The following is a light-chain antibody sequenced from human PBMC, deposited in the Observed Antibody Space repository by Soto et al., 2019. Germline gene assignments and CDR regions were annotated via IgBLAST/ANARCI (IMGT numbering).Light chain of an antibody. V-gene: IGLV2-14*01. CDR1: SSDVGGYNY. Sequence: QSVLTQPASVSGSPGQSINISCTGTSSDVGGYNYVSWYQQHPGKAPKLMIYDVSNRPSGVSNRFSGSKSGNTASLTISGLQAEDEADYYCSSYTSSSTLLYVFGTGTKLTVL. CDR3: SSYTSSSTLLYV. CDR2: DVS. J-gene: IGLJ1*01.